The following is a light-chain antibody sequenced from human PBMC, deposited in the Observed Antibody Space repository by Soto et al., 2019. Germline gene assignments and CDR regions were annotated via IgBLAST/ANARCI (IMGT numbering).Light chain of an antibody. V-gene: IGLV4-69*01. Sequence: QPVLTQSPSASASLGASVKLTCTLSSGHISYAITWHQQQPEKGPRFLMKLNSDGSHSKGDGIPDRFSGSSSGAERYLTISSPQSEDEADYYCQTWVTGTKYVFGPGTKVTVL. CDR3: QTWVTGTKYV. CDR2: LNSDGSH. J-gene: IGLJ1*01. CDR1: SGHISYA.